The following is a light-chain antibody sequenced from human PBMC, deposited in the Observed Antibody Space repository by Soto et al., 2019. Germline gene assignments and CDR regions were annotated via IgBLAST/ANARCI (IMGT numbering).Light chain of an antibody. Sequence: DIQMTQSPSSVSASVGDTVTITCRASQGLSRWLAWYQQKPGKAPKLLIHDIVNLQSGVPSRFSGSGSGTEFTLTISSLQPEDFATYYCQQLNSYRITFGQGTRLEIK. CDR2: DIV. CDR3: QQLNSYRIT. CDR1: QGLSRW. J-gene: IGKJ5*01. V-gene: IGKV1-12*01.